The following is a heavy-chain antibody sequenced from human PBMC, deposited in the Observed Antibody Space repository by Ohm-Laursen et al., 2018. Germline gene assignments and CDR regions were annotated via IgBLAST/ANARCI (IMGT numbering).Heavy chain of an antibody. CDR3: ARDTSGYGDAFNI. D-gene: IGHD3-22*01. Sequence: SETLSLTCPVSGDSINSHYWNWIRQPPGKGLEWIGFFYYSGRTDYNPSLASRVTISLDRSKNQFSLKLNSVTAADTAIYYCARDTSGYGDAFNIWGQGTAVTVSS. CDR2: FYYSGRT. V-gene: IGHV4-59*11. CDR1: GDSINSHY. J-gene: IGHJ3*02.